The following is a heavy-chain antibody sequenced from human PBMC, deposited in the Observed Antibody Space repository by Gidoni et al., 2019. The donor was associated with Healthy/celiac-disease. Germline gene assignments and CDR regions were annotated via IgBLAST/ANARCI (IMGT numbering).Heavy chain of an antibody. V-gene: IGHV4-34*01. CDR3: ARLVITMVRGVIYYYYGMDV. J-gene: IGHJ6*02. Sequence: QVQLQQWGAGLLKPSETLSLSCAVYGGSSSAYYWSWTRQPPGKGLAWIVEINHSGSTNYNPSLKSRVTISVDTSKNQFSLKLSSVTAADTAVYYCARLVITMVRGVIYYYYGMDVWGQGTTVTVSS. CDR2: INHSGST. CDR1: GGSSSAYY. D-gene: IGHD3-10*01.